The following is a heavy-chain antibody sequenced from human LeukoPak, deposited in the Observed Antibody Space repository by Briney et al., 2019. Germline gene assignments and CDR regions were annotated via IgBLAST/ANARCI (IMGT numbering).Heavy chain of an antibody. V-gene: IGHV4-59*08. CDR3: ASNKGQWLFSD. CDR1: GGSISSYY. D-gene: IGHD6-19*01. Sequence: PSETLSLTCTVSGGSISSYYWNWIRQPPGKGLEWIGNIYYSGGTNYNPSLKSRVTISVDTSKNQFSLRLSSVTAADTAVYYCASNKGQWLFSDWGQGTLVTVSS. CDR2: IYYSGGT. J-gene: IGHJ4*02.